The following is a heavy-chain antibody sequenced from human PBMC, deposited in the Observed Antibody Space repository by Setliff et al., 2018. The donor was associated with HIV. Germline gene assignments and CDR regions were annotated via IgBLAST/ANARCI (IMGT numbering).Heavy chain of an antibody. CDR1: GFTFSRYA. CDR3: VKSLMFFNWFDS. J-gene: IGHJ5*01. D-gene: IGHD3-10*02. Sequence: LRLSCSASGFTFSRYAMHWVRQAPGKGPEYVSAIINQNGISTYYADSVKGRFTISRDNSKNTLYLQMSSLRTEDTAVYYCVKSLMFFNWFDSWGQGTLVTVSS. V-gene: IGHV3-64D*09. CDR2: IINQNGIST.